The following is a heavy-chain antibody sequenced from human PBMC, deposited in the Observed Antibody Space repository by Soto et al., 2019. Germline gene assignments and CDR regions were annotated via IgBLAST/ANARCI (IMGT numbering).Heavy chain of an antibody. CDR1: GFTFSSYS. J-gene: IGHJ4*02. CDR2: ISSSSSYI. D-gene: IGHD3-3*01. V-gene: IGHV3-21*01. CDR3: AREPRFLEWPEKLRAFPQYVK. Sequence: ESGGGLVKPGGSLRLSCAASGFTFSSYSMNWVRQAPGKGLEWVSSISSSSSYIYYADSVKGRFTISRDNAKNSLYLQMNSLRAEDTAVYYCAREPRFLEWPEKLRAFPQYVKWGQGTLVTVSS.